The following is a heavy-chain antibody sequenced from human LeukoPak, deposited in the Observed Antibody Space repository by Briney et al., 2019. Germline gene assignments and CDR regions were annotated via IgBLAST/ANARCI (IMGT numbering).Heavy chain of an antibody. J-gene: IGHJ3*02. Sequence: GGSLRLSCAASGFTFSNYWMGWVRQAPGKGLDWVTNINQDGSEKYYVDSVKGRFTISRDDAKNSLYLQMNSLRAEDTAVYYCAKGQAINTLDIWGQGTMVTVSS. CDR1: GFTFSNYW. D-gene: IGHD2-15*01. CDR2: INQDGSEK. CDR3: AKGQAINTLDI. V-gene: IGHV3-7*01.